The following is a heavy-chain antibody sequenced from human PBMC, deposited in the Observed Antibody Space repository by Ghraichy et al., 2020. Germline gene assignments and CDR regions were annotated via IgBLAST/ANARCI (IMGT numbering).Heavy chain of an antibody. V-gene: IGHV4-34*01. Sequence: GSLSLTCAVYGGSFSGYYWSWIRQPPGKGLEWIGEINHSGSTNYNPSLKSRVTISVDTSKNQFSLKLSSVTAADTAVYYCARGRIKTIFGYYYGMDVWGQGTTVTVSS. CDR2: INHSGST. J-gene: IGHJ6*02. CDR1: GGSFSGYY. CDR3: ARGRIKTIFGYYYGMDV. D-gene: IGHD3-3*01.